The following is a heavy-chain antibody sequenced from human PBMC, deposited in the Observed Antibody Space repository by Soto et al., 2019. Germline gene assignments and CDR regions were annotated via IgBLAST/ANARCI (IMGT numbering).Heavy chain of an antibody. CDR2: IWYNGGTK. J-gene: IGHJ6*03. CDR1: GGDRIVYE. D-gene: IGHD3-10*01. Sequence: RVVRGYSVDFGGDRIVYEMNWVRQAAGKGLEWVARIWYNGGTKVYADSVKGRFTISRDNSKNTLYLQMDSLRAEDTAVYYCACPQGGDY. CDR3: ACPQGGDY. V-gene: IGHV3-33*01.